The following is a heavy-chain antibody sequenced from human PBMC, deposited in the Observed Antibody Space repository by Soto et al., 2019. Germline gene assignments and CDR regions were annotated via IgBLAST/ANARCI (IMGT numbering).Heavy chain of an antibody. CDR2: INAGNGNT. J-gene: IGHJ4*02. CDR3: AREGSGYSGGFDY. V-gene: IGHV1-3*01. D-gene: IGHD3-22*01. Sequence: RASVKVSCKASGYTFTSYAMHWVRQAPGQRLEWMGWINAGNGNTKYSQKFQGRVTITRDTSASTAYMELSSLRSEDTAVYYCAREGSGYSGGFDYWGQGTLVTVSS. CDR1: GYTFTSYA.